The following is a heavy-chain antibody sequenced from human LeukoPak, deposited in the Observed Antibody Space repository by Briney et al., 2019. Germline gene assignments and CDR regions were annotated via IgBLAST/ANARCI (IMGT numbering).Heavy chain of an antibody. CDR3: AKVGIGWVAFEN. V-gene: IGHV3-23*01. D-gene: IGHD1-1*01. CDR2: ISESVGGT. J-gene: IGHJ4*02. CDR1: GVAFRSYV. Sequence: PGGSLRLSCAASGVAFRSYVMTCGRQGPGKGLEWGSGISESVGGTFYADSVKGRFTISRDNSKNTLFLQMNSLRSEHTAVYYCAKVGIGWVAFENWGQGTQVTVSS.